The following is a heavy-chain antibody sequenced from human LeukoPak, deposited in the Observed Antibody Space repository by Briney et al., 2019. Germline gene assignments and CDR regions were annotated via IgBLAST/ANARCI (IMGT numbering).Heavy chain of an antibody. CDR1: GFAFDDYG. Sequence: GRSLRLSCAASGFAFDDYGMHWVRQAPGKGLEWVSSISWNSASVGYVDSVKGRFTISGDNAKNSLYLQMNSLRAEVTALYYCAKDYGYSSSWYDYWGQGTLVTVSS. V-gene: IGHV3-9*01. D-gene: IGHD6-13*01. CDR2: ISWNSASV. J-gene: IGHJ4*02. CDR3: AKDYGYSSSWYDY.